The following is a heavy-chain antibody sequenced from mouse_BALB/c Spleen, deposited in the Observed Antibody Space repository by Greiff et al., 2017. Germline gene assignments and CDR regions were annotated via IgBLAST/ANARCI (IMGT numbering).Heavy chain of an antibody. V-gene: IGHV3-2*02. CDR3: ARGDYRYDYYAMDY. D-gene: IGHD2-14*01. J-gene: IGHJ4*01. CDR1: GYSITSDYA. CDR2: ISYSGST. Sequence: EVKLQESGPGLVKPSQSLSLTCTVTGYSITSDYAWNWIRQFPGNKLEWMGYISYSGSTSYNPSLKSRISITRDTSKNQFFLQLNSVTTEDTATYYCARGDYRYDYYAMDYWGQGTSVTVSS.